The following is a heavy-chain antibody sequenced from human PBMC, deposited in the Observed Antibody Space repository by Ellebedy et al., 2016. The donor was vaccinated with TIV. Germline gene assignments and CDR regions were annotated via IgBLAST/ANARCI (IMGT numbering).Heavy chain of an antibody. V-gene: IGHV4-34*01. CDR2: IHYSGSI. J-gene: IGHJ4*02. CDR3: SRGTDAYKAGNY. D-gene: IGHD5-24*01. Sequence: SETLSLXXAVYGGPFNGYYWSWIRQPPGKGLEWIGEIHYSGSIDYNPSLKNRLTISVDASKGQFSLRLTSVTAADTAFYYCSRGTDAYKAGNYWGQGTLVIVSS. CDR1: GGPFNGYY.